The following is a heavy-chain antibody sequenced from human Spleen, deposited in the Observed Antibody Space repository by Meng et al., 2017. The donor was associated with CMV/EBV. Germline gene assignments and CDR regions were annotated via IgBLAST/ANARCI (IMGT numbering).Heavy chain of an antibody. J-gene: IGHJ4*02. D-gene: IGHD3-22*01. CDR3: ARDRTPYKYDGSGYYFDF. Sequence: INRSPYYWGWIRQPPGKELEYIGSIYYRGSTYYNPSLQSRVTVSVDTSKNQFSLTLSSVTAADTAVYYCARDRTPYKYDGSGYYFDFWGQGKLVTVSS. V-gene: IGHV4-39*07. CDR2: IYYRGST. CDR1: INRSPYY.